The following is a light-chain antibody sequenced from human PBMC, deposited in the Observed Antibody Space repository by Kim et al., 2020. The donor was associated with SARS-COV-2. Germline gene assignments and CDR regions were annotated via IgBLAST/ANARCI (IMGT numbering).Light chain of an antibody. CDR2: AAS. V-gene: IGKV1-27*01. CDR3: QSYNNTPFT. Sequence: ASVGNSVTNTCRASQAISNYLAWYRQKPGKVPNLLIYAASTLQSGVPSRFSGSGFGADFTLTISSLQPEDVATYYCQSYNNTPFTFGGGTKVDIK. J-gene: IGKJ4*01. CDR1: QAISNY.